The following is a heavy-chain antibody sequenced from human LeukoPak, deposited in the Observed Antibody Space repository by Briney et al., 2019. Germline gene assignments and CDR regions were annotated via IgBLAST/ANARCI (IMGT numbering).Heavy chain of an antibody. D-gene: IGHD2-2*03. CDR3: GRDSGPDGYNWFDP. CDR2: IILIFGAA. Sequence: SVTVSCTASGGTFSSYAISWVRQAPGQGLEWMGGIILIFGAANYAQTFHGRVPITTDESTSTAYQELSSLRSEETAVYYCGRDSGPDGYNWFDPGGEKPLVRVSS. V-gene: IGHV1-69*05. CDR1: GGTFSSYA. J-gene: IGHJ5*02.